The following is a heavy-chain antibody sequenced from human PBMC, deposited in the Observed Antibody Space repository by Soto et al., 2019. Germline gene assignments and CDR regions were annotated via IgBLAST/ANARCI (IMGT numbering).Heavy chain of an antibody. CDR1: GYRVTGYY. CDR3: ARENSQKFWSGYYFDY. D-gene: IGHD3-3*01. V-gene: IGHV1-46*01. CDR2: INPSGGST. Sequence: ASLKAACRRSGYRVTGYYMQWVGQSPGQGLEWMGIINPSGGSTSYAQKFQGRVTMTRDTSTSTVYMELSSLRSEDTAVYYCARENSQKFWSGYYFDYWGQGTLVTVSS. J-gene: IGHJ4*02.